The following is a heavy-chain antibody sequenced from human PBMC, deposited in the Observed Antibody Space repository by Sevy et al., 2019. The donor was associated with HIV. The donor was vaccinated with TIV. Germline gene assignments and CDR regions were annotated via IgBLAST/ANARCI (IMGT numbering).Heavy chain of an antibody. CDR3: AKSSYYYDNGYYYPFAI. CDR1: GFSLSNYW. J-gene: IGHJ4*02. Sequence: GGSLRLSCVASGFSLSNYWMTWVRQAPGKGLEWVANINQDGHEKYYVDSVKGRFTISRDGATLFLQMNSRRAEDTAVYYCAKSSYYYDNGYYYPFAIWGRGTLVTVSS. CDR2: INQDGHEK. V-gene: IGHV3-7*01. D-gene: IGHD3-22*01.